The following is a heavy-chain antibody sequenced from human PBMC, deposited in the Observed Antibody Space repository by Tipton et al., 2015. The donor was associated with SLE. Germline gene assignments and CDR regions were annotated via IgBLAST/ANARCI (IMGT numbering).Heavy chain of an antibody. CDR3: ARATHSSGWYIDL. D-gene: IGHD6-19*01. V-gene: IGHV3-43*01. CDR2: ISWDVSST. Sequence: SLRLSCAASGFTFDDYTMHWVRQAPGKGLEWVSLISWDVSSTYYADSVKGRFTISRDNSKNSLYLQMNSLRTEDTALYYCARATHSSGWYIDLWGRGTPVTVSS. J-gene: IGHJ2*01. CDR1: GFTFDDYT.